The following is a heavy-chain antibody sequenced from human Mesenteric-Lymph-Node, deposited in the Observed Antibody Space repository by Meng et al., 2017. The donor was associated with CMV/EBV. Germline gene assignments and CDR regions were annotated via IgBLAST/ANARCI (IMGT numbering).Heavy chain of an antibody. J-gene: IGHJ5*02. Sequence: SYYWSCVRRPPGKGLEYSGDMYYSVITDRNPSLKSSVIISLDTSKNQFSVFLISVTSAVSAMYYFVGNPSSIEAGGYYRRSGWFDPWGQGTLVTVSS. CDR2: MYYSVIT. V-gene: IGHV4-59*01. D-gene: IGHD3-3*01. CDR3: VGNPSSIEAGGYYRRSGWFDP. CDR1: SYY.